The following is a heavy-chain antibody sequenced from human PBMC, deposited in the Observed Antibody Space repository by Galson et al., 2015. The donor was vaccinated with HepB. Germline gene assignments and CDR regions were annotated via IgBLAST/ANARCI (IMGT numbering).Heavy chain of an antibody. CDR3: AKDGYYYGSGYFQMDY. V-gene: IGHV3-30*18. Sequence: SLRLSCAASGFAFNRYGMHWVRQAPGKGLEWLAVISYEGNQKYYPESAKGRFTISRDNSRNTVYLQMSSLRIEDTAVYYCAKDGYYYGSGYFQMDYWGQGTLVTVSS. J-gene: IGHJ4*02. CDR1: GFAFNRYG. CDR2: ISYEGNQK. D-gene: IGHD3-10*01.